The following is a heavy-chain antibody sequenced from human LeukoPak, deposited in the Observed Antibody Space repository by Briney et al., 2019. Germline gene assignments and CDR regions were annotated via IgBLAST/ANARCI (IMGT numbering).Heavy chain of an antibody. CDR1: GYTFTSYG. D-gene: IGHD1-26*01. CDR3: ARDPEWELRGGVWFDP. V-gene: IGHV1-18*01. J-gene: IGHJ5*02. Sequence: ASVKVSCKASGYTFTSYGISWVRQAPGQGLEWMGWNSANNGNTNYAQKLQGRVTMTTDTSTSTAYMELRSLRSDDTAVYYCARDPEWELRGGVWFDPWGQGTLVTVSS. CDR2: NSANNGNT.